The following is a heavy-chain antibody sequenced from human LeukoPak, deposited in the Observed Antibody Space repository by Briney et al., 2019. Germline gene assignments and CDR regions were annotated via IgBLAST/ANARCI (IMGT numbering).Heavy chain of an antibody. Sequence: EGSLRLSCAASGFTFSSYAMSWVRQAPGKGLEWVSAISGSGGSTYYADSVKGRFTISRDNSKNTLYLQMYSLRAEDTAVYYCAKGQRGYYYDSSGYYRAFDYWGQGTLVTVSS. CDR2: ISGSGGST. J-gene: IGHJ4*02. D-gene: IGHD3-22*01. CDR1: GFTFSSYA. CDR3: AKGQRGYYYDSSGYYRAFDY. V-gene: IGHV3-23*01.